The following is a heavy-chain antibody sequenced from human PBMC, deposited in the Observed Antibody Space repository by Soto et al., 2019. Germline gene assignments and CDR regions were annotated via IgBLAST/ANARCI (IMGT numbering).Heavy chain of an antibody. CDR1: GGSISSGDYY. Sequence: SETLSITCTVSGGSISSGDYYWSWIRQPPGKGLEWIGYIYYSGSTYYNPSLKSRVTISVDTSKNQFSLKLSSVTAADTAVYYCARSGTPRYYDSSGYLFDYWGQGTLVTAPQ. CDR3: ARSGTPRYYDSSGYLFDY. J-gene: IGHJ4*02. V-gene: IGHV4-30-4*01. CDR2: IYYSGST. D-gene: IGHD3-22*01.